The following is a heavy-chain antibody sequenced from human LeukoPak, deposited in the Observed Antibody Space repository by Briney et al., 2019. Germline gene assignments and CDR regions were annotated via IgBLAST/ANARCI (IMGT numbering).Heavy chain of an antibody. Sequence: ASAKVSCKASGYTFTSYAMHWVRQAPGQRLEWMGWINAGNGNTKYSQKFQARITISEDTSTDTAYMELSSLRSEDTAVYHCAVGGIVDRPEGWFDPWGQGTLVIVSS. V-gene: IGHV1-3*01. D-gene: IGHD6-6*01. CDR3: AVGGIVDRPEGWFDP. J-gene: IGHJ5*02. CDR1: GYTFTSYA. CDR2: INAGNGNT.